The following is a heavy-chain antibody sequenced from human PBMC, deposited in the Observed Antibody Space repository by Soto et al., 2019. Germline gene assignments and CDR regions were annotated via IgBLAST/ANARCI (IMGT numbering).Heavy chain of an antibody. D-gene: IGHD3-10*01. CDR3: ARNGDYYGSGSYYSIPKSLYYYYYGMDV. Sequence: GESLKISCKGSGYSFTSYWINWVRQMPGKGLEWMGRIDPSDSYTNYSPSFQGHVTISADKSISTASLQWSSLKASDTAMYYCARNGDYYGSGSYYSIPKSLYYYYYGMDVWGQGTTVTVSS. CDR1: GYSFTSYW. CDR2: IDPSDSYT. J-gene: IGHJ6*02. V-gene: IGHV5-10-1*01.